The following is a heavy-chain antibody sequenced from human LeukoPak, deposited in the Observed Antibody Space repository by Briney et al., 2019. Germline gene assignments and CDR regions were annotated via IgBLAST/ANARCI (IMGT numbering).Heavy chain of an antibody. D-gene: IGHD5-24*01. CDR2: ISTYNTNI. V-gene: IGHV1-18*01. Sequence: ASVKVSCKASGYTFTSHGISWVRQAPGQGLEWMGWISTYNTNINYAQKFQGRVTMTTDTSTGTAYMELRSLRSDDTAVYYCARDGQRRDGYNYVDYWGQGTLVTVSS. CDR1: GYTFTSHG. J-gene: IGHJ4*02. CDR3: ARDGQRRDGYNYVDY.